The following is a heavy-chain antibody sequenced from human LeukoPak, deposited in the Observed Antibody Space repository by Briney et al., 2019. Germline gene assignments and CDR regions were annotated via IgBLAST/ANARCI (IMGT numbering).Heavy chain of an antibody. CDR1: GGSISSYY. Sequence: SETLSLTCTVSGGSISSYYWSWIRQPPGKGLEWIGYIYYSGSTNYNPSLKSRVTISVDTSKNQFSLKLSSVTAADTAVYYCAREGWYYYDSSCENGFNRWGQGTMVTVSS. V-gene: IGHV4-59*01. CDR2: IYYSGST. J-gene: IGHJ3*02. CDR3: AREGWYYYDSSCENGFNR. D-gene: IGHD3-22*01.